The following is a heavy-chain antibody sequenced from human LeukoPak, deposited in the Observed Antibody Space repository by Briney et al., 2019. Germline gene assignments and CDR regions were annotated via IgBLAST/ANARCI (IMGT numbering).Heavy chain of an antibody. CDR2: MYYSSGNT. J-gene: IGHJ5*02. D-gene: IGHD3-10*01. V-gene: IGHV4-39*07. CDR3: ARGRGEGRGIAMVRGVRAPSYNWFDP. CDR1: GGSISSSTYY. Sequence: SETLSLTCTVSGGSISSSTYYWGWIRQPPGKGLEWIGSMYYSSGNTYYNPSLKSRVTISVDMSKNQFSLKLSSVTAADTAVYYCARGRGEGRGIAMVRGVRAPSYNWFDPWGHGTQVTVSS.